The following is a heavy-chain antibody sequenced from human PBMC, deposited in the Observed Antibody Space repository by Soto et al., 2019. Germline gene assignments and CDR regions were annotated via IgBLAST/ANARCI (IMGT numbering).Heavy chain of an antibody. Sequence: SETLSLTCTVSGGSISSYYWSWIRQPPGKGLEWIGYTYYSGSTNYNPSLKSRVTISVDTSKNQFSLKLSSVTAADTAVYYCARHFYYISWFDPWGQGTLVTVSS. CDR1: GGSISSYY. J-gene: IGHJ5*02. CDR3: ARHFYYISWFDP. CDR2: TYYSGST. V-gene: IGHV4-59*08. D-gene: IGHD1-26*01.